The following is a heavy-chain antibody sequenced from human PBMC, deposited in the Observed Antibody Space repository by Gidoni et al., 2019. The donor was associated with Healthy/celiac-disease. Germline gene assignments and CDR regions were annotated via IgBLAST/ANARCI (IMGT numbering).Heavy chain of an antibody. CDR1: GGSISSYY. D-gene: IGHD3-22*01. J-gene: IGHJ2*01. V-gene: IGHV4-59*01. CDR2: IYYSGST. CDR3: ARGGGYSVYWYFDL. Sequence: QVQLQSSGPGLVKPSETLSLTCTVSGGSISSYYWSWIRKPPGKGLEWIGYIYYSGSTNYNPSLKSRVTISVDTSKNQCSLKLSSVTAADTAVYYCARGGGYSVYWYFDLWGRGTLVTVSS.